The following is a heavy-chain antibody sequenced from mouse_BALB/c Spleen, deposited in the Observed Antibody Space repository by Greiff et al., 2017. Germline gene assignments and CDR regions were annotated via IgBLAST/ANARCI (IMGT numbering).Heavy chain of an antibody. D-gene: IGHD3-3*01. CDR2: IDPENGNT. CDR3: ARGGRNAMDY. V-gene: IGHV14-1*02. CDR1: GFNIKDYY. J-gene: IGHJ4*01. Sequence: VHVKQSGAELVRPGALVKLSCKASGFNIKDYYMHWVKQRPEQGLEWIGWIDPENGNTIYDPKLQGKASITADTSSNTAYLQLSSLTSEDTAVYYCARGGRNAMDYWGQGTSVTVSS.